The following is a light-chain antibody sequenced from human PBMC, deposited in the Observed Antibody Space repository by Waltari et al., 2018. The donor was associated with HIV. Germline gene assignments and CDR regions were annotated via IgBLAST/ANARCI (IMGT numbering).Light chain of an antibody. J-gene: IGKJ1*01. CDR1: QSISKY. CDR2: GAS. CDR3: QQSYNTLWT. Sequence: DIQMTQSPSSLSASVGDKVTISCRASQSISKYLNWYQQKPGKAPKLLIYGASSLQSGVPSRFSGSGSGTDFTLTISSLQPEDFATYYCQQSYNTLWTFGQGTTVEIK. V-gene: IGKV1-39*01.